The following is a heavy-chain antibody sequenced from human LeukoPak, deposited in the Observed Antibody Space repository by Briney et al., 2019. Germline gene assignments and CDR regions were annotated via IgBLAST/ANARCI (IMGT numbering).Heavy chain of an antibody. CDR2: IYYSGST. V-gene: IGHV4-39*01. CDR3: ARQDIVVVPAAIFRYYYYGMDV. D-gene: IGHD2-2*01. Sequence: SETLSLTCTVSGGSISSSSFYWGWIRQPPGKGLEWIGSIYYSGSTYYNPSLKSRVTISVDTSKNQFPLKLSSVTAADTAVYYCARQDIVVVPAAIFRYYYYGMDVWGQGTTVTVSS. CDR1: GGSISSSSFY. J-gene: IGHJ6*02.